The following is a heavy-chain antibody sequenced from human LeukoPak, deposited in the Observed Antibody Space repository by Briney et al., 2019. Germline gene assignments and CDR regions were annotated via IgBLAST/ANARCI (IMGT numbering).Heavy chain of an antibody. D-gene: IGHD1-26*01. CDR3: ARDGQLTTKSDSGSYYGCFDY. CDR1: GFTFSSYA. CDR2: ISYDGSNK. V-gene: IGHV3-30*04. J-gene: IGHJ4*02. Sequence: GGSLRLSCAASGFTFSSYAMHWVRQAPGKGLEWVAVISYDGSNKYYADSVKGRFTISRDNSKNTLYLQMNSLRAEDTAVYYCARDGQLTTKSDSGSYYGCFDYWGQGTLVTVSS.